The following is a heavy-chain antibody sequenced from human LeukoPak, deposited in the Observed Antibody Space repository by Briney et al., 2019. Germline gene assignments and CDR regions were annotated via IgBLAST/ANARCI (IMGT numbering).Heavy chain of an antibody. Sequence: SETLSLTCTVSGGSISSSSYYWGWIRQPPGKGLEWIGSIYYSGSTYYNPSLKSRVTISVDTSKNQFSLKLSSVTAADTAVYYCARCLNNNQNNWFDPWGQGTLVTVSS. J-gene: IGHJ5*02. D-gene: IGHD1/OR15-1a*01. CDR1: GGSISSSSYY. CDR3: ARCLNNNQNNWFDP. CDR2: IYYSGST. V-gene: IGHV4-39*01.